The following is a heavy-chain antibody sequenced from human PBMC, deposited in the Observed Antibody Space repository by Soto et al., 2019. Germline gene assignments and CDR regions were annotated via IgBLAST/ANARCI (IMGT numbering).Heavy chain of an antibody. Sequence: SETLSLTCTASGSSISGFYWSWIRKSAGKGLEWIGRIYATGTTDYNPSLKSRVMMSVDTSKKQFSLKLRSVTAADTAVYYCVRDGTKTLRDWFDPWGQGISVTVSS. CDR3: VRDGTKTLRDWFDP. D-gene: IGHD1-1*01. CDR2: IYATGTT. CDR1: GSSISGFY. J-gene: IGHJ5*02. V-gene: IGHV4-4*07.